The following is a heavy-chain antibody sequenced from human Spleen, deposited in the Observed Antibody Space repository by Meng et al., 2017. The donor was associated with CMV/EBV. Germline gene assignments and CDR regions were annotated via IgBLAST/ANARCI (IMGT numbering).Heavy chain of an antibody. J-gene: IGHJ4*02. CDR3: ARDYYSNIY. Sequence: GGSLRLSCAASGFTFSSYEMNWVRQAPGKGLEWVSYISSSGSTIYYADSVKGRFTISRDNAKNSLYLQMNSLRAEDTAVYCCARDYYSNIYWGQGTLVTVSS. V-gene: IGHV3-48*03. CDR2: ISSSGSTI. D-gene: IGHD4-11*01. CDR1: GFTFSSYE.